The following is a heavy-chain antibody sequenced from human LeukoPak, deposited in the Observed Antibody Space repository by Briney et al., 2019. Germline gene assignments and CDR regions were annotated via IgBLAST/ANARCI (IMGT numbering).Heavy chain of an antibody. CDR3: AELGITMIGGV. CDR2: IYYSGST. CDR1: GGSISSSSYY. V-gene: IGHV4-39*01. J-gene: IGHJ6*04. D-gene: IGHD3-10*02. Sequence: SETLSLTCTVSGGSISSSSYYWGWLRQPPGKGLEWIGSIYYSGSTYYNPSLKSRITISVHTSKNQFSLKLSSVTAADTAVYYSAELGITMIGGVWGEGTTVTISS.